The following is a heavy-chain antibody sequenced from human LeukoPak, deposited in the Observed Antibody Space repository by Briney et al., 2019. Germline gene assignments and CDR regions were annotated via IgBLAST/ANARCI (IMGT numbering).Heavy chain of an antibody. V-gene: IGHV3-23*01. D-gene: IGHD3-3*01. CDR1: GFTFTSHT. J-gene: IGHJ4*02. CDR3: ARAEIWSGSNFDY. CDR2: VSGNGVST. Sequence: PGGSLRLSCAASGFTFTSHTMNWVRQAPGKGLEWVSSVSGNGVSTYYADSVKGRFTISRDNAKNSLYLQMNSLRAEDTAVYYCARAEIWSGSNFDYWGQGTLVTVSS.